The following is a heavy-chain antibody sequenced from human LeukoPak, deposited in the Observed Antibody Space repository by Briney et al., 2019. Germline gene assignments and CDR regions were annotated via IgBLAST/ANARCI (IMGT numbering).Heavy chain of an antibody. CDR3: ARLPPGAPDY. V-gene: IGHV4-39*07. D-gene: IGHD1-26*01. CDR1: GDSISTSSSY. J-gene: IGHJ4*02. CDR2: IYYSGST. Sequence: ASETPSLTCSVSGDSISTSSSYWGWIRQPPGKGLEWIGSIYYSGSTYYNTSLKSRVTISVDTSKNQFSLKLSSVTAADTAVYYCARLPPGAPDYWGQGTLVTVSS.